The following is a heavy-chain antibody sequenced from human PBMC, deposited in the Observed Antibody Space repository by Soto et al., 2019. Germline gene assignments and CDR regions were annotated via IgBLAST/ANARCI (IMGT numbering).Heavy chain of an antibody. CDR1: GGSFSGYY. V-gene: IGHV4-34*01. CDR3: ARGGRSYGFL. CDR2: INHSGST. Sequence: SETLSLTCAVYGGSFSGYYWSWIRQPPGKGLEWIGEINHSGSTNYNPSLKSRVTISVDTSKNQFSLKLSSVTAADTAVYYCARGGRSYGFLWGQGTLVTVSP. D-gene: IGHD5-18*01. J-gene: IGHJ4*02.